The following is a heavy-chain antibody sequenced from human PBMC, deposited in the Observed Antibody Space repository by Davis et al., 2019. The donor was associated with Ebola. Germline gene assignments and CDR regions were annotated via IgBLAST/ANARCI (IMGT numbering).Heavy chain of an antibody. CDR2: IYYSGST. D-gene: IGHD4-17*01. CDR1: GGSISSYY. V-gene: IGHV4-59*01. J-gene: IGHJ4*02. CDR3: ARVGLRGWDY. Sequence: SETLSLTCTVSGGSISSYYWSWIRQPPGKGLEWVGYIYYSGSTNYNPSLKSRVTISVDTSKNQFSLKLSSVTAADTAVYYCARVGLRGWDYWGQGTLVTVSS.